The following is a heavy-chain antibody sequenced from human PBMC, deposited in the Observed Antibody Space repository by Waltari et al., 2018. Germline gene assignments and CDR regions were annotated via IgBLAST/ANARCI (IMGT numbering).Heavy chain of an antibody. V-gene: IGHV4-59*01. CDR2: IYYSGST. Sequence: QVQLQESGPGLVKPSETLSLTCTVSACSISSYYWSWIRQPPGKGLEWIWYIYYSGSTNYNPTLKSRVTISVDTSKNQFSLKLSSVTAADTAVYYCARAPRYRGASDVWGKGTTVTVSS. CDR1: ACSISSYY. CDR3: ARAPRYRGASDV. D-gene: IGHD2-15*01. J-gene: IGHJ6*04.